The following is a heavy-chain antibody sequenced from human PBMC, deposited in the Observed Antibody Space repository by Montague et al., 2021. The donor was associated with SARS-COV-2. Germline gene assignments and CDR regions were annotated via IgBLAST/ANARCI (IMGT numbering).Heavy chain of an antibody. V-gene: IGHV4-59*01. J-gene: IGHJ5*02. Sequence: SETLSLTCTVSGDSITSYYWTWIRQPPGKGLEWIGYIYHTGSTKYNPSLNSRVTMSIDTSKNQFSLELASVTAADTAIYYCARDLSRAFCEGGSCYSENWFAPWGQGTLVTVSS. CDR3: ARDLSRAFCEGGSCYSENWFAP. CDR2: IYHTGST. D-gene: IGHD2-15*01. CDR1: GDSITSYY.